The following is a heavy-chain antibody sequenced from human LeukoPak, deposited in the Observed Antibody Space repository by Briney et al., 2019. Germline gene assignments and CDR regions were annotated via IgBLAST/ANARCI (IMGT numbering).Heavy chain of an antibody. J-gene: IGHJ3*02. V-gene: IGHV3-21*01. Sequence: GGSLRLSCAASGFTFSSYSMNWVRQAPGKGLEWVSSISSSGSYIYYADSVKGRFTISRDNAKNSLYLQMNSLRAEDTAVYYCARSPIAARPITFDAFDIWGQGTMVTVSS. CDR1: GFTFSSYS. CDR2: ISSSGSYI. CDR3: ARSPIAARPITFDAFDI. D-gene: IGHD6-6*01.